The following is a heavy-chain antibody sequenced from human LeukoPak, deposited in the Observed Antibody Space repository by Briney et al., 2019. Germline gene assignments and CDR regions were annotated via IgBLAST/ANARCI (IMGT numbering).Heavy chain of an antibody. CDR3: AKGRGGNLDY. CDR2: IRYDGSNK. Sequence: GRSLRLSCAASGFTFNRYAIYWVRQAPGKGLEWVAFIRYDGSNKYYADSVKGRFTISRDNSKNTLYLQMNSLRAEDTAVYYCAKGRGGNLDYWGQGTLVTVSS. CDR1: GFTFNRYA. J-gene: IGHJ4*02. D-gene: IGHD4-23*01. V-gene: IGHV3-30*02.